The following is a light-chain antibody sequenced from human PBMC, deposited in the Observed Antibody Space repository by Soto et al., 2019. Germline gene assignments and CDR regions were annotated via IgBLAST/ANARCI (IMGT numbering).Light chain of an antibody. V-gene: IGLV2-11*01. CDR3: CSYAGSYTSL. J-gene: IGLJ2*01. CDR1: NSDVGGYNY. Sequence: QSARTQPRSMSGSPGQSVTISCTGTNSDVGGYNYVSWYQQHPGKAPKLMIYDVTKRPSGVPDRVSGSKSGNTASLTISGLQAEDEGDYYCCSYAGSYTSLFGGGTKLTVL. CDR2: DVT.